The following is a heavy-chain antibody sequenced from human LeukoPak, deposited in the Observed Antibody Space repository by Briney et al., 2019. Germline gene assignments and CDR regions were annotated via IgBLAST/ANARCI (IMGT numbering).Heavy chain of an antibody. D-gene: IGHD3-10*01. CDR1: GGSSITSSNW. CDR3: ARKYYYGSGSYDY. Sequence: SGTLSLTCAVSGGSSITSSNWWSWVRQPPGKGLEWIGEIYHSGSTNYNPSLKSRVTISVDKSKNQFSLKLSSVTAADTAVYYCARKYYYGSGSYDYWGQGTQVTVSS. V-gene: IGHV4-4*02. J-gene: IGHJ4*02. CDR2: IYHSGST.